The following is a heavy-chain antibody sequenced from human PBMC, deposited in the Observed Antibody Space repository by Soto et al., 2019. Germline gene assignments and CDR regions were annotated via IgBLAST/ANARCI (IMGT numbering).Heavy chain of an antibody. CDR1: GYSFTSYW. CDR3: LLGASDDAFDI. CDR2: IDPSDSYT. V-gene: IGHV5-10-1*01. D-gene: IGHD3-16*01. J-gene: IGHJ3*02. Sequence: GESLKISCKGSGYSFTSYWISWVRQMPGKGLEWMGRIDPSDSYTNYSPSFQGHVTISADKSISTVYLQWSSLKASDTAMYYCLLGASDDAFDIWGQGTMVTVSS.